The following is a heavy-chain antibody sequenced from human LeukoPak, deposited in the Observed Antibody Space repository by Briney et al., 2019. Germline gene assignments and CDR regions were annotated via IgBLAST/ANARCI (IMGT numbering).Heavy chain of an antibody. CDR2: ISGSGGST. Sequence: PGGSLRLSCAASGFTFSSYSMNWARQAPGKGLEWVSAISGSGGSTYYADSVKGRFTISRDNSKNTLYLQMNSLRAEDTAVYYCARMYYYGSGSYWDYYYYYMDVWGKGTTVTVSS. J-gene: IGHJ6*03. D-gene: IGHD3-10*01. V-gene: IGHV3-23*01. CDR3: ARMYYYGSGSYWDYYYYYMDV. CDR1: GFTFSSYS.